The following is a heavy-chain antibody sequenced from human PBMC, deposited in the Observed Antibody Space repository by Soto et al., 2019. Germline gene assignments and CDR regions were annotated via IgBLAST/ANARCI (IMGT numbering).Heavy chain of an antibody. Sequence: GGSLRLYCAASGFTCSSYDMSWVRQAPGKGLEWVSTILVSGSTHYPDSVKGRFTISRDNSKNTVFLQMNSLTAGDTAVYYCAKATATGGGAFDICGQGTMVTVSS. CDR2: ILVSGST. V-gene: IGHV3-23*01. J-gene: IGHJ3*02. CDR1: GFTCSSYD. D-gene: IGHD2-8*02. CDR3: AKATATGGGAFDI.